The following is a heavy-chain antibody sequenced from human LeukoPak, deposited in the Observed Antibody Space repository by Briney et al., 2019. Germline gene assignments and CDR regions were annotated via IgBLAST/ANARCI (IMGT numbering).Heavy chain of an antibody. J-gene: IGHJ1*01. D-gene: IGHD6-13*01. CDR3: ARGRSSSWYPVGYFQH. V-gene: IGHV4-34*01. CDR1: GGSFSGYY. Sequence: SETLSLTCAVYGGSFSGYYWSWIRQPPGKGLEWIGEINHSGSTNYNPSLKSRVTISVDTSKNQFSLKLSSVTAADTAVYYCARGRSSSWYPVGYFQHWGQGTLVTVSS. CDR2: INHSGST.